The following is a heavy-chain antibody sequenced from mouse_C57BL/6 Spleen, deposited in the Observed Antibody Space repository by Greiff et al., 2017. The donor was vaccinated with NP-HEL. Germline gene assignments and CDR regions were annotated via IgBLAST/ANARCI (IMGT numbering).Heavy chain of an antibody. J-gene: IGHJ1*03. D-gene: IGHD4-1*01. CDR1: GYAFSSSW. V-gene: IGHV1-82*01. CDR3: AREILGLGYFDG. CDR2: IYPGDGDT. Sequence: QVQLQQSGPELVKPGASVKISCKASGYAFSSSWMNWVKQRPGTGLEWIGRIYPGDGDTNYNGKFKGKATLTADKSSSTAYMQLSSLTSEDSAVYFCAREILGLGYFDGWGTGTTVTVSS.